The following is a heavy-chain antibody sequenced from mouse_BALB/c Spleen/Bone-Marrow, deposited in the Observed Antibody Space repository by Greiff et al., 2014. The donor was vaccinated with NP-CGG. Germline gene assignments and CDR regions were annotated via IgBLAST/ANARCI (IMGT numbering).Heavy chain of an antibody. D-gene: IGHD2-14*01. CDR3: GRDGDYRYARFPY. J-gene: IGHJ3*01. CDR2: ISDGGSYT. CDR1: GFTSSDFY. V-gene: IGHV5-4*02. Sequence: EVQVVESGGGLVKPGGYLKVSCAASGFTSSDFYMYWIRQTPERRLEWVATISDGGSYTYYSDSVKGRFTISRDNAKNNLYLQMSSLKSEDTAMYYCGRDGDYRYARFPYWGQGTLVTVSA.